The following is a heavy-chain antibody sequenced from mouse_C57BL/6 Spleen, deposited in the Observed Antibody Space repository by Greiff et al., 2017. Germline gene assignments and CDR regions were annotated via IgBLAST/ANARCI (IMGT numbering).Heavy chain of an antibody. V-gene: IGHV3-1*01. CDR2: ISYSGST. Sequence: EVQLQESGPGMVKPSQSLSLTCTVTGYSITSGYDWHWIRHFPGNKLEWMGYISYSGSTNYNPSLKSRISITQDTSKNHFFLKLNSVTTEDTATYYCARAGLRGYFDYWGQGTTLTVSS. J-gene: IGHJ2*01. CDR3: ARAGLRGYFDY. D-gene: IGHD2-4*01. CDR1: GYSITSGYD.